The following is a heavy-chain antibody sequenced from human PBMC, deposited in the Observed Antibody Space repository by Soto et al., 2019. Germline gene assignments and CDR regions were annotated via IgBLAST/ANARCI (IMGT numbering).Heavy chain of an antibody. D-gene: IGHD1-26*01. CDR1: GFTFSSYG. J-gene: IGHJ6*02. CDR3: AKASYRGSYRTQYGMDV. CDR2: ISYDGSNK. V-gene: IGHV3-30*18. Sequence: QVQLVESGGGVVQPGRSLRLSCAASGFTFSSYGMHWVRQAPGKGLEWVAVISYDGSNKYYADSVKGRFTISRANSKNTLYLQMNSLSAEDTAVYYCAKASYRGSYRTQYGMDVWGQGTTLTVSS.